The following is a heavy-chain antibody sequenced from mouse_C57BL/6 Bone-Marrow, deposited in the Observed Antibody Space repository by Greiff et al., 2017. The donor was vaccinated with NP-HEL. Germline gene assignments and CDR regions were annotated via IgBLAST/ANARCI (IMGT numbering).Heavy chain of an antibody. D-gene: IGHD1-1*01. Sequence: QVQLQQPGAELVKPGASVKISCKASGYTFTDYYINWVKQRPGQGLEWIGKIGPGSGSTNYNEKFKGKATLTADKSSSTAYMQLSSLTSEDSAVXFCEREREFICCYGSGLDYWGQGTTLTVSS. CDR2: IGPGSGST. CDR3: EREREFICCYGSGLDY. V-gene: IGHV1-77*01. J-gene: IGHJ2*01. CDR1: GYTFTDYY.